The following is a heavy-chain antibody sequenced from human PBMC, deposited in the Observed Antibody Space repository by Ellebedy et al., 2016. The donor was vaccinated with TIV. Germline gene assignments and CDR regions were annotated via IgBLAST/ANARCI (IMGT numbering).Heavy chain of an antibody. CDR3: ARPANDWYFDL. V-gene: IGHV5-51*01. CDR2: IFPGDSDT. CDR1: GYIFTGYW. Sequence: GESLKISCKGSGYIFTGYWIGWVRQMPGKGLEWMGIIFPGDSDTRYSQSFQGQVTISADKSTNTAYLQWSSLKASDTAMYYCARPANDWYFDLWGRGTLVTVSS. J-gene: IGHJ2*01.